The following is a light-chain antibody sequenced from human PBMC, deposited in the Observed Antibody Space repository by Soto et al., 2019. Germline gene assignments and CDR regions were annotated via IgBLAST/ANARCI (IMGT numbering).Light chain of an antibody. Sequence: QTVVTQEPSFSVSPGRTVTLTCGLSSGSVSTTHYPGWYQQTPGQSPRTLIYSTKTRSSGVPDRFSGSILGNKAALTITGAQADDESDYYCVLYVGSGIGVFGGGTKLTVL. J-gene: IGLJ3*02. CDR2: STK. CDR1: SGSVSTTHY. CDR3: VLYVGSGIGV. V-gene: IGLV8-61*01.